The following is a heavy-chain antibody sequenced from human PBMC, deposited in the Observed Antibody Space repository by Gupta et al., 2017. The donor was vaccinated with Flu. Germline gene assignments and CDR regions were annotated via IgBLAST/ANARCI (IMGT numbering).Heavy chain of an antibody. V-gene: IGHV1-46*01. Sequence: QVQLVQSGAEVKKPGASVKVSCKASGYTFTSYYMHWVRQAPGQGLEWMGLINPSGGSTSYAQKFQGRVTMTRDTSTSTVYMELSSLRSEDTAVYYCAIMACSSTSCYSSHYYYYGMDVWGQGTTVTVSS. CDR1: GYTFTSYY. J-gene: IGHJ6*02. CDR3: AIMACSSTSCYSSHYYYYGMDV. CDR2: INPSGGST. D-gene: IGHD2-2*01.